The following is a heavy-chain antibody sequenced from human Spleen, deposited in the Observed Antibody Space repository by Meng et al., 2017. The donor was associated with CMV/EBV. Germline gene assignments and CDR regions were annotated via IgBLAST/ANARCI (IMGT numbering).Heavy chain of an antibody. Sequence: ESAPVSVKPSQPLSSTCTVSCGSISSSNYYWSWISQPPGKGLEWSGHIYNSGSTYYNPSLKSRITISVDTSKNQFSLKLSSVTAADTAVYYCARGQKGYFDLWGRGALVTVSS. J-gene: IGHJ2*01. CDR1: CGSISSSNYY. CDR2: IYNSGST. V-gene: IGHV4-30-4*01. CDR3: ARGQKGYFDL.